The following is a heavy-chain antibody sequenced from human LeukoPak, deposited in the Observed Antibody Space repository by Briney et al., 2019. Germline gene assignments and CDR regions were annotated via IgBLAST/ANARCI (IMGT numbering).Heavy chain of an antibody. CDR3: AKDRTAYSYGSIDH. D-gene: IGHD5-18*01. CDR2: ITWNSGRI. Sequence: PGRSLRLSCAASGFTFDDYAMHWVRQAPGKGLEGVSGITWNSGRIGYADSVKGRFTISRDNAKNSLYLQVNSLREEDTALYYCAKDRTAYSYGSIDHWGQGTLVTVSS. V-gene: IGHV3-9*01. J-gene: IGHJ4*02. CDR1: GFTFDDYA.